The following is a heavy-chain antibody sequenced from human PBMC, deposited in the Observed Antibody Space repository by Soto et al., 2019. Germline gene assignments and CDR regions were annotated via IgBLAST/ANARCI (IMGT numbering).Heavy chain of an antibody. V-gene: IGHV1-2*04. D-gene: IGHD6-19*01. J-gene: IGHJ4*02. CDR2: INPNSGGT. Sequence: GASVKVSCKASGYTFTGYYMHWVRQAPGQGLEWMGWINPNSGGTNYAQKFQGWVTMTRDTSISTAYMELSRLRSDDTAVYYCARSISVAGTRDYFDYWGQGTLVTVSS. CDR1: GYTFTGYY. CDR3: ARSISVAGTRDYFDY.